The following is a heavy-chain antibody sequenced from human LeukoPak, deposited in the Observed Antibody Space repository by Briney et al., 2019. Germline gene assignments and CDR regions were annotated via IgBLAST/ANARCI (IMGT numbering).Heavy chain of an antibody. J-gene: IGHJ4*02. CDR3: AKWGDYDILTGYYDSDY. CDR2: ISGSGGST. Sequence: GGSLRLSCAASGFTFSSYAMSWVRQAPGKGLEWVSAISGSGGSTYYADSVKGRFTISRENSKNTLYLQMNSLRAEDTAVYYCAKWGDYDILTGYYDSDYWGQGTPITVSS. V-gene: IGHV3-23*01. D-gene: IGHD3-9*01. CDR1: GFTFSSYA.